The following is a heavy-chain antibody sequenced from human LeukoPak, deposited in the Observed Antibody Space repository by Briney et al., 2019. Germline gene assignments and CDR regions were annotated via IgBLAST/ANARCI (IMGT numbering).Heavy chain of an antibody. Sequence: GGSLRLSCAASGFTFSSCWMHWVRQAPGKGPVWVSRINNDGSGTTYADSVKGRFTISRDDAKNALYLQMNSLRAEDTAVYYCVRGGESTWSWGQGTLVTVSS. CDR2: INNDGSGT. V-gene: IGHV3-74*01. CDR3: VRGGESTWS. D-gene: IGHD2-15*01. J-gene: IGHJ5*02. CDR1: GFTFSSCW.